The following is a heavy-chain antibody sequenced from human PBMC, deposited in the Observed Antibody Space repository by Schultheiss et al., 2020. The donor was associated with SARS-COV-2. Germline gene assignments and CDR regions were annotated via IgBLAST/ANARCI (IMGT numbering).Heavy chain of an antibody. D-gene: IGHD3-16*01. V-gene: IGHV3-74*01. CDR2: TNEDGTIT. Sequence: GGSLRLSCIFSGLTFKSAHMTWVRQAPGKGLMWVARTNEDGTITNYADSVKGRFTISRDNAKKTLYLQMNSLRGDDTAVYYCARDVSGKEDYWGQGTLVTVSS. CDR1: GLTFKSAH. CDR3: ARDVSGKEDY. J-gene: IGHJ4*02.